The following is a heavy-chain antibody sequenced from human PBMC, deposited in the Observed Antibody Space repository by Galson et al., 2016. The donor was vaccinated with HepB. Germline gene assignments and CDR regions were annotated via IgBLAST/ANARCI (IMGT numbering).Heavy chain of an antibody. CDR1: GFTFNTYS. Sequence: SLRLSCAASGFTFNTYSMNWVRQAPGTGLEWVSHISSSSSTIKYADSVKGRFTISRDNAKNSLYLQMNSLRDEDAAVYYCARDPWVDYWGQGTLVTVSS. V-gene: IGHV3-48*02. CDR2: ISSSSSTI. CDR3: ARDPWVDY. D-gene: IGHD1-26*01. J-gene: IGHJ4*02.